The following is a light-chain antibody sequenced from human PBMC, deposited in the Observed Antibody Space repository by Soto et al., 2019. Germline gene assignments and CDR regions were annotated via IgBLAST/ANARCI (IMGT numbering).Light chain of an antibody. CDR1: SSDIGAYKY. V-gene: IGLV2-14*03. CDR2: DVS. J-gene: IGLJ2*01. Sequence: QSALTQPASVSGSPGQSITISCTGTSSDIGAYKYVSWYQQPPGKAPKLMIYDVSLSDVSNRPSGVSNRFSGSKSGNTASLTISGPQAEDEADHYCSSYTSSSTPVIFGGGTKLTVL. CDR3: SSYTSSSTPVI.